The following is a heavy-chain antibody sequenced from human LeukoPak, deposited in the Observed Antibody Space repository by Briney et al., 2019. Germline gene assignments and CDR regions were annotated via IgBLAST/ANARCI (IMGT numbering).Heavy chain of an antibody. D-gene: IGHD6-13*01. Sequence: GGSLRLSCAASGFSFSSFWMTWVRQAPGKGLEWVATIKQHGSEKHYVDSVKGQFTISRDDAKNSLYLQMNSLRDEDTAVYYCTRGGSSFYAGWSDPWGQGSLVTVSS. CDR3: TRGGSSFYAGWSDP. J-gene: IGHJ5*02. V-gene: IGHV3-7*01. CDR1: GFSFSSFW. CDR2: IKQHGSEK.